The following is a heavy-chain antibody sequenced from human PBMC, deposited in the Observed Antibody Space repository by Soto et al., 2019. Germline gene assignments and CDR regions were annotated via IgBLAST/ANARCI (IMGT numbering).Heavy chain of an antibody. D-gene: IGHD6-13*01. V-gene: IGHV1-24*01. Sequence: GASVKVSCKVSGYTLTELSRHWVRQAPGKGLEWMGGFDPEDGETIYAQKFQGRVTMTEDTSTDTAYMELSSLRSEDTAVYYCATGIAAAGTLIYYYYGMDVWGQGTTVTVSS. CDR2: FDPEDGET. CDR1: GYTLTELS. CDR3: ATGIAAAGTLIYYYYGMDV. J-gene: IGHJ6*02.